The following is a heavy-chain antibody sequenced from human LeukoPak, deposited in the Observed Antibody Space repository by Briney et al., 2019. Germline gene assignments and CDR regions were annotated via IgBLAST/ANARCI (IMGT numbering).Heavy chain of an antibody. J-gene: IGHJ4*02. V-gene: IGHV3-30*04. D-gene: IGHD1-26*01. CDR1: GFTFKNYA. CDR3: ARDRANFDY. Sequence: GGSLRLSCAASGFTFKNYAMHCVRQAPGKGLEGVSVISYDGNHKYYADSVKGRFTISRDNSKNTLYLQMNSLRAEDTAVYYCARDRANFDYWGQGTLVTVSS. CDR2: ISYDGNHK.